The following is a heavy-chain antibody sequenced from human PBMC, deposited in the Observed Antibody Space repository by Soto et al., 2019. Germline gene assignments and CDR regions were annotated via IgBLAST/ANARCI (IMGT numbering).Heavy chain of an antibody. CDR1: GGSISSHY. J-gene: IGHJ4*02. V-gene: IGHV4-59*11. D-gene: IGHD6-13*01. Sequence: SETLSLTCTVSGGSISSHYWSWIRQPPGKGLEWIGYIYHTGSTNYNPSLKSRVTISIDTSKTQFSLQLASVSAADTAVYYCARDGGPIAAAENVCIWGQGTLVTVSS. CDR3: ARDGGPIAAAENVCI. CDR2: IYHTGST.